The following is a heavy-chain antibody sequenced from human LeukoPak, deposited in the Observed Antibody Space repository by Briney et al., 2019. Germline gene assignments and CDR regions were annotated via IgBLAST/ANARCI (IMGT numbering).Heavy chain of an antibody. CDR3: AKRLRSDWAFDY. CDR1: GFSFEDHG. Sequence: SLKISCEASGFSFEDHGMHWVRQAPGKGLEWVSGISWDSGALVYADSVKGRFTISRDNAKKSLYLQMNSLRTDDTALYYCAKRLRSDWAFDYWGQRILVTVSS. J-gene: IGHJ4*02. D-gene: IGHD6-19*01. CDR2: ISWDSGAL. V-gene: IGHV3-9*01.